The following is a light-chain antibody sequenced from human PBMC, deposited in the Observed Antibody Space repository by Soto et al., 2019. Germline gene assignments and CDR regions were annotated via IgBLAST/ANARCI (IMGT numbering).Light chain of an antibody. V-gene: IGKV3-11*01. J-gene: IGKJ4*01. CDR2: DAS. CDR1: QSVRTF. Sequence: EIVLTQSPATLSLSPGERATLSCRASQSVRTFLARYQQIPGQAPRVLIYDASKRATGIPDRFSGSGSETDFTLTISSLEPEDFAVYYCQQRSTWPPALSFGGGTKVDIK. CDR3: QQRSTWPPALS.